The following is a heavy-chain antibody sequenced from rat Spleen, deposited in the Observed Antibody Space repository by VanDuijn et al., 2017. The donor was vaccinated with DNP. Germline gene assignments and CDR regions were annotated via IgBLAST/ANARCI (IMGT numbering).Heavy chain of an antibody. Sequence: EVHLVESGGGLVQPGRSLKISCAASGFAFSDYDMAWVRQAPTKGLEWVASITSSGGNTFYPDSVKGRFTISRDDARNTLYLQMNSLRSGDTATYYCARVMITGAMDTWGQGTSVTVSS. V-gene: IGHV5S13*01. J-gene: IGHJ4*01. CDR3: ARVMITGAMDT. CDR2: ITSSGGNT. CDR1: GFAFSDYD. D-gene: IGHD5-1*01.